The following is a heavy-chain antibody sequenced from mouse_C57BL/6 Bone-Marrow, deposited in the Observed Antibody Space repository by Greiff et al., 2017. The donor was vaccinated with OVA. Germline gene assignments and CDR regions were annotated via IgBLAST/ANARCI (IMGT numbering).Heavy chain of an antibody. CDR3: ARSPYYYGSSYVLFDY. D-gene: IGHD1-1*01. CDR2: INPNNGGT. CDR1: GYTFTDYN. Sequence: VQLQQSGPELVKPGASVKIPCKASGYTFTDYNMDWVKQSHGKSLEWIGDINPNNGGTIYNQKFKGKATLTVDKSSSTAYMELRSLTSEDTAVYYCARSPYYYGSSYVLFDYWGQGTTLTVSS. V-gene: IGHV1-18*01. J-gene: IGHJ2*01.